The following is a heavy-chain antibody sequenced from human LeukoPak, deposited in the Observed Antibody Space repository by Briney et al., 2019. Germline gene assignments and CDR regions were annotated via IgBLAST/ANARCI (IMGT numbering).Heavy chain of an antibody. Sequence: TLSLTCTVSSGSISTYYWNWIRQPPGKALEWLALIYWNDDKRYSPSLKSRLTITKDTSKNQVVLTMTNMDPVDTATYYCAHYSYCGGDCYLDYFDYWGQGTLVTVSS. V-gene: IGHV2-5*01. CDR1: SGSISTYYW. CDR2: IYWNDDK. J-gene: IGHJ4*02. D-gene: IGHD2-21*01. CDR3: AHYSYCGGDCYLDYFDY.